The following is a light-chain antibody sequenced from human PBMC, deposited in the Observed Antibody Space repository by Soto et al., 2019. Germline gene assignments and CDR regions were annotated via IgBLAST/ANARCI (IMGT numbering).Light chain of an antibody. CDR2: GAS. J-gene: IGKJ2*01. V-gene: IGKV3-20*01. Sequence: EMVLTQSPGTLSLSPGERATLSCRASQSVSSSYLAWYQQKPGQAPRLLTYGASSRATGIPDRFSGSGSGTDFTLTISRLEPEDFAVYYCQQYGSSPNTFGQGTKLEIK. CDR1: QSVSSSY. CDR3: QQYGSSPNT.